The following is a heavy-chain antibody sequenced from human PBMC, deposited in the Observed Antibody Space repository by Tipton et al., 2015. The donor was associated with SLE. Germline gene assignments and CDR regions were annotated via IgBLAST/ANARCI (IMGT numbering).Heavy chain of an antibody. CDR2: ISYSGNT. V-gene: IGHV4-59*01. J-gene: IGHJ1*01. CDR3: ARGGLGSDLRGSSYLGL. CDR1: GTSISGYY. D-gene: IGHD7-27*01. Sequence: GLVKPSETLSLTCTVSGTSISGYYWNWIRQSPGRGLEWVGYISYSGNTNYNPSLKRRVTISVDTSKTHFSLNLSSVTAADTAVYYCARGGLGSDLRGSSYLGLWGQGALVTVSS.